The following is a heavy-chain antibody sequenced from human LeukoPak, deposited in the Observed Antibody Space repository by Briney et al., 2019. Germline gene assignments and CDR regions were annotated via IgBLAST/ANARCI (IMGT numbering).Heavy chain of an antibody. CDR2: ISYDESDK. D-gene: IGHD2-15*01. Sequence: PGGSLRLSCAACGFTFSNYGMHWVRQAPGKGLEWVAVISYDESDKYYADSVKGRFTISRDNSKNTLYLQMNSLRPEDTAVYYCAKGVVAATNAAYYGMDVWGQGTTVTVSS. CDR3: AKGVVAATNAAYYGMDV. J-gene: IGHJ6*02. V-gene: IGHV3-30*18. CDR1: GFTFSNYG.